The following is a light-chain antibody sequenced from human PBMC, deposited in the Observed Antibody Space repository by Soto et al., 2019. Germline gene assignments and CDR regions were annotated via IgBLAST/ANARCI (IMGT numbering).Light chain of an antibody. J-gene: IGKJ1*01. V-gene: IGKV3-20*01. Sequence: ETVLTQSPGTLSLSPGDRATLSCRASQSVSGSYLAWYQQKPGQAPRLLIYGASNRATGIPDRFSGSGSGTDFTLTISRLEPEDFAVYYCQQYGSSGTFGQGTKVDIK. CDR3: QQYGSSGT. CDR1: QSVSGSY. CDR2: GAS.